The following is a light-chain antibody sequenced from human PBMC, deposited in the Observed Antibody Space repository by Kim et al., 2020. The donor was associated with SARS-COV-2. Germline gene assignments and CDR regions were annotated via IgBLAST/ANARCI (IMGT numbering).Light chain of an antibody. V-gene: IGLV7-46*01. CDR2: DTN. J-gene: IGLJ3*02. CDR1: TGTVTSGHY. CDR3: LLSSGGVRV. Sequence: PGGTVTLPRESSTGTVTSGHYPYWFQQRPGQTPRTLIYDTNRKHSWTPARFSGSLLGGKAALTLSGAQPDDEADYYCLLSSGGVRVFGGGTKLTVL.